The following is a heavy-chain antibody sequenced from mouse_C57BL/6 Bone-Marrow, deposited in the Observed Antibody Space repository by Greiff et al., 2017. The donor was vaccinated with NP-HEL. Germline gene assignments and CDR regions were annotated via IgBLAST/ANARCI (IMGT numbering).Heavy chain of an antibody. CDR3: ARDYYGSSYAMDY. D-gene: IGHD1-1*01. V-gene: IGHV1-69*01. CDR2: IDPSDSYN. CDR1: GYTFTSYW. J-gene: IGHJ4*01. Sequence: VQLQQPGAELVMPGASVKLSCKASGYTFTSYWMHWVKQRPGQGLEWIGEIDPSDSYNNYNQKFKGKSTLTVDKSSSTAYMQLSSLTSEDSAVYYGARDYYGSSYAMDYWGQGTSVTVSS.